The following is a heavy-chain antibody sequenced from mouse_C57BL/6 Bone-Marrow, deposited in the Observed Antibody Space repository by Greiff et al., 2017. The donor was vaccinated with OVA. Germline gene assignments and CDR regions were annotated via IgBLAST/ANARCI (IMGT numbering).Heavy chain of an antibody. J-gene: IGHJ1*03. V-gene: IGHV14-2*01. CDR1: GFNIKDYY. D-gene: IGHD2-4*01. CDR3: ARGLRRGDWYFDV. CDR2: IDPEAGET. Sequence: EVQLQQSGAELVKPGASVKLSCTASGFNIKDYYMHWVKQRTEQGLEWIGRIDPEAGETKYAPKFPGKATITADTSSNTAYLQLSSLTSEDTAVYYCARGLRRGDWYFDVWGKGTTVTVSS.